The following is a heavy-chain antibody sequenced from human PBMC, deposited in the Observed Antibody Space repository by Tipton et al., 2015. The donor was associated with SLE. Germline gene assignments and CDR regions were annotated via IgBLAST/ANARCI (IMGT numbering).Heavy chain of an antibody. CDR2: IFKSGNS. J-gene: IGHJ5*02. CDR3: ARGPFFDERSSGAGWFAP. V-gene: IGHV4-4*02. CDR1: GGSVTSKNW. D-gene: IGHD3-3*01. Sequence: TLSLTCDVSGGSVTSKNWWSWLRQPPGKGLEWIAEIFKSGNSNYNPSLRSRATISLDKSKNQVFLRLSSVTAADTAVYYCARGPFFDERSSGAGWFAPWGPGALVTVSS.